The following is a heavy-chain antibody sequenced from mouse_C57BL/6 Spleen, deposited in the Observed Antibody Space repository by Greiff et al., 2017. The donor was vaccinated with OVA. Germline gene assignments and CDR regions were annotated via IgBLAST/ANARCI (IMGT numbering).Heavy chain of an antibody. J-gene: IGHJ1*03. Sequence: EADGGLVQPKGSLKLSCAASGFSFNTYAMNWVRQAPGKGLEWVARIRSKSNNYATYYADSVKDRFTISRDDSESMLYLQMNNLKTEDTAMYYCVRLHYDYDLCWYFDVWGTGTTVTVSS. CDR2: IRSKSNNYAT. CDR1: GFSFNTYA. D-gene: IGHD2-4*01. CDR3: VRLHYDYDLCWYFDV. V-gene: IGHV10-1*01.